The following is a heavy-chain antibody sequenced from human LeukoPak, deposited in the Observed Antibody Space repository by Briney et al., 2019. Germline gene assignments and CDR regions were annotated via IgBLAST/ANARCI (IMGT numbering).Heavy chain of an antibody. Sequence: GGSLRLSCAASGFTFDDYAMHWVRQAPGKGLEWVSLISGDGDNTYYADSVKDRFTISRDNSKNSLYLQMNSLRTEDTALYYCAKDILPPGWDYFDFWGQGTLVTVSS. CDR1: GFTFDDYA. D-gene: IGHD2-15*01. V-gene: IGHV3-43*02. J-gene: IGHJ4*02. CDR2: ISGDGDNT. CDR3: AKDILPPGWDYFDF.